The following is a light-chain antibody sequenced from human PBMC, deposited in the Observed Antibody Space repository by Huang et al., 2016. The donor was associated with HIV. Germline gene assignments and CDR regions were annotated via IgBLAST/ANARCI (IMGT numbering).Light chain of an antibody. J-gene: IGKJ3*01. CDR3: QQYDDWPRGFT. CDR1: QSVGSS. V-gene: IGKV3-15*01. CDR2: GTS. Sequence: EIVMTQSPVTLSVSPGERATLFCRASQSVGSSLAWYQHKPGQAPRLLVYGTSTRATGIPARFSSSGSGTEFTLTISSLQSEDFAFYYCQQYDDWPRGFTFGPGTTVDIK.